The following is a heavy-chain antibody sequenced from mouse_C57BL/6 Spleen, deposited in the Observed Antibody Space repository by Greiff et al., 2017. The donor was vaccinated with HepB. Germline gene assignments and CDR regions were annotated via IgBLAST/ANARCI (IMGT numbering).Heavy chain of an antibody. CDR3: AVYYGSSSNFDV. Sequence: EVQVVESGGDLVKPGGSLKLSCAASGFTFSSYGMSWVRQTPDKRLEWVATISSGGSYTYYPDSVKGRFTISRDNAKNTLYLQMSSLKSEDTAMYYCAVYYGSSSNFDVWGTGTTVTVSS. V-gene: IGHV5-6*01. J-gene: IGHJ1*03. CDR1: GFTFSSYG. D-gene: IGHD1-1*01. CDR2: ISSGGSYT.